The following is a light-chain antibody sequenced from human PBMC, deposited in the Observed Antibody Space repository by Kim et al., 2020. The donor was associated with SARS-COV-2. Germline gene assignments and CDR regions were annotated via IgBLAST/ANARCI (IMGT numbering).Light chain of an antibody. CDR1: QSVTTN. CDR3: QQYHRWYT. V-gene: IGKV3-15*01. Sequence: LSMSPGERATRSCRASQSVTTNVAWYQHKPGQAPRLLIYEASARVTGIPARFSGSGSGTHFTLTISGLESEDFAIYFCQQYHRWYTFGQGTKLEI. J-gene: IGKJ2*01. CDR2: EAS.